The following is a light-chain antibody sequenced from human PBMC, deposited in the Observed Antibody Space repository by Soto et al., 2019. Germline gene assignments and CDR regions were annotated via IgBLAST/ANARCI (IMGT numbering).Light chain of an antibody. V-gene: IGKV2-28*01. CDR3: MQELQTPPT. CDR2: LGS. CDR1: QSLLHSNGYNY. Sequence: DIVMTQSPLSLPVTPGEPASISCRSSQSLLHSNGYNYLDWYLQKPGPSPQLLIYLGSNRASGVPDRFSGSGSGTDFTLKISRVAAEDVGVYYCMQELQTPPTFGPGTKVDIK. J-gene: IGKJ3*01.